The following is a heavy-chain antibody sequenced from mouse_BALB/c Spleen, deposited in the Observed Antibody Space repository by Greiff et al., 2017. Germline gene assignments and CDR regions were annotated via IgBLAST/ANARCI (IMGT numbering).Heavy chain of an antibody. CDR3: ARSWGVDYYGYRAMDY. J-gene: IGHJ4*01. Sequence: EVQLVESGPELVKPGASVKIPCKASGYTFTDYNMDWVKQSHGKSLEWIGDINPNNGGTIYNQKFKGKATLTVDKSSSTAYMELRSLTSEDTAVYYCARSWGVDYYGYRAMDYWGQGTSVTVSS. D-gene: IGHD1-2*01. V-gene: IGHV1-18*01. CDR2: INPNNGGT. CDR1: GYTFTDYN.